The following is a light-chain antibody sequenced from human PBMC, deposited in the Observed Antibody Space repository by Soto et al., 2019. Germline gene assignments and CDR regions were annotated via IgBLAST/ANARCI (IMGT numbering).Light chain of an antibody. CDR1: QSVSSY. V-gene: IGKV3-11*01. J-gene: IGKJ4*01. CDR2: DAS. CDR3: QQRSNWPST. Sequence: EIVLTQSPVTLSLSPGERATLSCRASQSVSSYLAWYQQKPGQAPSLLIYDASNMATGIPARFSGSGSGTDFTLTISSLEPEDFAVYYCQQRSNWPSTFGGGTKVEIK.